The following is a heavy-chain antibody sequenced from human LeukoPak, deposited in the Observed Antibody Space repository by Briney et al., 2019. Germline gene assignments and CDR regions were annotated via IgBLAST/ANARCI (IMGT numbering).Heavy chain of an antibody. CDR1: EFSFSYFA. V-gene: IGHV3-30*14. D-gene: IGHD4-23*01. CDR3: ARWGDYGGKD. J-gene: IGHJ4*02. CDR2: ISDDGRKT. Sequence: SGGSLRLSCDAAEFSFSYFAMHWVRQAPGKGLEWLAVISDDGRKTHYVDSVKGRFTISRDNSKNTLYLQMNSLRAEDTAVYYCARWGDYGGKDWGQGTLVTVSS.